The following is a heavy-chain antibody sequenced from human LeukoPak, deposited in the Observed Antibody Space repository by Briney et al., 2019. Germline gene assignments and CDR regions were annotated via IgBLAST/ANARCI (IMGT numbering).Heavy chain of an antibody. J-gene: IGHJ4*02. CDR2: INHSGST. Sequence: TSETLSLTCAVYGGSFSGYYWSWIRQPPGKGLEWIGEINHSGSTYYNPSLKSRVTISVDTSKNQFSLKLSSVTAADTAVYYCARHRPYYDILTGYLLGDFDYWGQGTLVTVSS. CDR1: GGSFSGYY. D-gene: IGHD3-9*01. CDR3: ARHRPYYDILTGYLLGDFDY. V-gene: IGHV4-34*01.